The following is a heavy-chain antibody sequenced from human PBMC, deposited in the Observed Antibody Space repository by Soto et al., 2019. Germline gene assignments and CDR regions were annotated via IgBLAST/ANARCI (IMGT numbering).Heavy chain of an antibody. CDR2: ISAYNGNT. D-gene: IGHD3-10*01. J-gene: IGHJ4*02. V-gene: IGHV1-18*01. CDR1: GYTFTSYG. Sequence: GASVKVSCKASGYTFTSYGIRWVRQAPGQKIEWMGWISAYNGNTNYAQKLQGRVTMTTDTSTSTAYMELWSLRFDDTFLYYCVRTEGYPSGRYLWGQGLLVTVSS. CDR3: VRTEGYPSGRYL.